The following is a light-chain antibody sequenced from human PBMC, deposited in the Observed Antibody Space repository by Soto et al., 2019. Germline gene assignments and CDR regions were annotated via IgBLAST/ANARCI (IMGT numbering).Light chain of an antibody. CDR2: LKSDGSH. J-gene: IGLJ2*01. CDR1: SGHSSYT. Sequence: QPVLTQSPSASASLGASVKVTCTLSSGHSSYTIAWHQQRPEKGPRYLMRLKSDGSHNKGDGIPDRFSGSSSGAERYLTISSLQSEDEADYYCQAWGTGIVVFGGGTKLTVL. V-gene: IGLV4-69*01. CDR3: QAWGTGIVV.